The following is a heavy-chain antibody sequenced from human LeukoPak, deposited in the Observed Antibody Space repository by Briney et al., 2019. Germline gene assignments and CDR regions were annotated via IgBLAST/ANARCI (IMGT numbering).Heavy chain of an antibody. V-gene: IGHV4-59*05. Sequence: PSETLSLTCTVSGGSITSDHWNWIRQPPGKGLEWIGSIHYSGSTYYNPSLESRVTISVDTSKNQFSLKLSSVTAADTAVHYCARLASGRFFDYWGQGTLVTVSS. D-gene: IGHD1-26*01. CDR3: ARLASGRFFDY. CDR2: IHYSGST. J-gene: IGHJ4*02. CDR1: GGSITSDH.